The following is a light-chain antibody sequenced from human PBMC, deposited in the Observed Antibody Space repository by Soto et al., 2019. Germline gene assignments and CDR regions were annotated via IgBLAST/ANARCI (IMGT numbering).Light chain of an antibody. Sequence: EMVMTQSPATLSVSPGERATLSCRASQSVISSNLAWYQQKPGQAPRLLIYDTSTRATGIPARFSGSGSGTEFTLTISSLQSEDFAVYYCQQRSNWRTFGQGTKVDIK. CDR3: QQRSNWRT. CDR1: QSVISSN. J-gene: IGKJ1*01. V-gene: IGKV3-15*01. CDR2: DTS.